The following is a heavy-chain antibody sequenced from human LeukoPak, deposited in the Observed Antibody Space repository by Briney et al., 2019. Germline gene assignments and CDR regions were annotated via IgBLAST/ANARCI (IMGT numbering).Heavy chain of an antibody. CDR2: INPKSGAT. CDR1: GYTFTGYY. CDR3: AKGATEGYYYYYGLDV. V-gene: IGHV1-2*02. Sequence: ASVKVSCKASGYTFTGYYMHWVRQAPGQGLEWMGWINPKSGATTYAQKFQDRATLTRDTSINTAYMDLSGLTSDDTAVFYCAKGATEGYYYYYGLDVWGQGTTVIVSS. J-gene: IGHJ6*02.